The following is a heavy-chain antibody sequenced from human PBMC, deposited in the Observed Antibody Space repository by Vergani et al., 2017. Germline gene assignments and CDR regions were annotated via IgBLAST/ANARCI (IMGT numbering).Heavy chain of an antibody. CDR1: GFSFNTYW. J-gene: IGHJ5*01. D-gene: IGHD2-8*02. CDR3: VPTEYCTGSACNTRFDS. CDR2: IDEYENRA. V-gene: IGHV3-74*03. Sequence: EVQLVESGGGSVQSGGSLRLSCVASGFSFNTYWMHWVRQVPGKGLMWVARIDEYENRATYGDFETGRFTISKDNAKNTVFLQMNNLRADVAGVYYCVPTEYCTGSACNTRFDSWGQGALVTISS.